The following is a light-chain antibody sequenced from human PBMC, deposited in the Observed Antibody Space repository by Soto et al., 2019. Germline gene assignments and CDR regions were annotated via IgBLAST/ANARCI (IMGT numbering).Light chain of an antibody. CDR1: QSVSSN. J-gene: IGKJ4*01. CDR3: QQYDNWPLT. CDR2: GAS. Sequence: EILVTQSPATLSVSPGERATLYCRASQSVSSNLAWYMQRPGQAPRLLIYGASTRATGIPARFSGSGSGTEFTLTISSLQSEDFVLYYCQQYDNWPLTFGVGTKVEI. V-gene: IGKV3-15*01.